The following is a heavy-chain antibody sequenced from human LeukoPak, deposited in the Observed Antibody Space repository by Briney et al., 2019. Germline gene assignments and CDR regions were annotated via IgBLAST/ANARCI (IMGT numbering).Heavy chain of an antibody. CDR1: GFTVSSNY. V-gene: IGHV3-53*01. CDR3: ARDAYTGRYYLDH. J-gene: IGHJ4*02. CDR2: TYSSGST. D-gene: IGHD1-26*01. Sequence: GGSLSLSCAASGFTVSSNYMSWVRQAPGKGLEWVSVTYSSGSTYYADSVKGRFTISRDNSKNTLDLQMNSLRAEDTAVYYSARDAYTGRYYLDHWGQGTLVTVSS.